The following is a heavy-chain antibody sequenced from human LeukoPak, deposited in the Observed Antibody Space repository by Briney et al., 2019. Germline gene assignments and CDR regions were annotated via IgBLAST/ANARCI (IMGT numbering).Heavy chain of an antibody. J-gene: IGHJ4*02. CDR3: ARDFTPFTTMGY. V-gene: IGHV1-3*01. D-gene: IGHD3-22*01. CDR1: GYTFTSYA. Sequence: ASVKVSCKASGYTFTSYAMHWVRQAPGQRLEWMGWINAGNGNTKYSQKFQGRVTITRDTSASTAYMELSSLRSEDTAVYYCARDFTPFTTMGYWGQGTLVTVSS. CDR2: INAGNGNT.